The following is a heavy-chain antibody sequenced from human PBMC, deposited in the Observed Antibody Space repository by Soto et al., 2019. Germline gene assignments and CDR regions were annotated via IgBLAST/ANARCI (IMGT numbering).Heavy chain of an antibody. CDR1: GYTFTSYD. D-gene: IGHD5-18*01. V-gene: IGHV1-8*01. CDR3: ARGIQLCSKYYYYYYGMDV. CDR2: MNPNSGNT. J-gene: IGHJ6*02. Sequence: ASVKVSCKASGYTFTSYDINWVRQATGQGLEWMGWMNPNSGNTGYAQKFQGRVTMTRNTSISTAYMELSSLRSEDTAVYYCARGIQLCSKYYYYYYGMDVWGQGTTVIVSS.